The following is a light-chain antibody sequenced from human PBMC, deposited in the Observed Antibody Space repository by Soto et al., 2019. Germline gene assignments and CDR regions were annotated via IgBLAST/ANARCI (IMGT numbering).Light chain of an antibody. CDR2: GVS. Sequence: QSALTQPASASGSPGQSITISCTGTSSDIGGYNYVSWYQQYPGKAPKLMIFGVSDRPSGVSNRFSGSKSGTTASLTISGLQAEDEADYYCSSYKTSSTVVVFGGGTKLTVL. CDR3: SSYKTSSTVVV. J-gene: IGLJ2*01. CDR1: SSDIGGYNY. V-gene: IGLV2-14*01.